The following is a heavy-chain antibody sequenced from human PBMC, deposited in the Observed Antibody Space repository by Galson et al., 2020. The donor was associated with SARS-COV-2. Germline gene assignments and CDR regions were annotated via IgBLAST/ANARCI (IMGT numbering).Heavy chain of an antibody. CDR1: GGSISSGGYY. D-gene: IGHD3-3*01. V-gene: IGHV4-31*03. CDR3: ASALRRMIGVVSAFDI. J-gene: IGHJ3*02. Sequence: ETSETLSLTCTVSGGSISSGGYYWSWIRQHPGKGLERIGYIYYSGSTYYNPSLKSRVTISVDTSKNQFSLKLSSVTAADAAVYYCASALRRMIGVVSAFDIWGQGTMVTVSS. CDR2: IYYSGST.